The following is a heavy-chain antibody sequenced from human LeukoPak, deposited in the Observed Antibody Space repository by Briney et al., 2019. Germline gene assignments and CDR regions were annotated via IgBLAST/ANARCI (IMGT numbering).Heavy chain of an antibody. CDR2: IRKDGSEK. V-gene: IGHV3-7*01. Sequence: HPGGSLRLSCAASGFTFSSHWMSWVRQAPGKGLECVANIRKDGSEKYYVDAVKGRFTISRDNAKTSLYLQMNSLRAEDTAVYYCARDLSGIAGYTYGRGIDYWGQGTLVTVSS. D-gene: IGHD5-18*01. CDR1: GFTFSSHW. J-gene: IGHJ4*02. CDR3: ARDLSGIAGYTYGRGIDY.